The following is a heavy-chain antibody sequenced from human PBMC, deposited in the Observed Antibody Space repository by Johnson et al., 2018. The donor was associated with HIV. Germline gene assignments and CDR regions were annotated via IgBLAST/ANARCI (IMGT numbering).Heavy chain of an antibody. V-gene: IGHV3-30*04. D-gene: IGHD1-26*01. CDR1: GFTFSSYA. Sequence: QVQLVESGGGVVQPGRSLRLSCAASGFTFSSYAMHWVRQAPGKGLEWVAVISYDGSNKYYADSVKGRFTISRDNSKNTLYLQMDSLRPEDTAVYYCASERWELMVAFDIWGQGTVVTVSS. CDR2: ISYDGSNK. J-gene: IGHJ3*02. CDR3: ASERWELMVAFDI.